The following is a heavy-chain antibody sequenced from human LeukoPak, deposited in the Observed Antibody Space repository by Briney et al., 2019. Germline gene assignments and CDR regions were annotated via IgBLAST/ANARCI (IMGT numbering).Heavy chain of an antibody. CDR2: IKQDGSEK. J-gene: IGHJ3*02. CDR1: GFTFSSYW. CDR3: ARMYWGAFDI. Sequence: GGSLRLSCAASGFTFSSYWMSWVRQTSGKGLEWVAHIKQDGSEKYFVDSVKGRFTISRDNAKTSLYLQMNGLRAEDTAVYYCARMYWGAFDIWGQGTMVTVSS. V-gene: IGHV3-7*01. D-gene: IGHD2-8*02.